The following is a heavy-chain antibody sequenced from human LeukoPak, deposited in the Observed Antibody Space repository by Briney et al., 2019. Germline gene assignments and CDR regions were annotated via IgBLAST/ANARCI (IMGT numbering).Heavy chain of an antibody. CDR3: ARGRYYYDSSGYYYVRDYYYYGMDV. J-gene: IGHJ6*02. CDR2: IYYSGST. V-gene: IGHV4-59*01. D-gene: IGHD3-22*01. Sequence: SETLSLTCTVSGGSISSYYWSWIRQPPGKGLEWIGYIYYSGSTNYNPSLKSRVTISVDTSKNQFSMKLSSVTAADTAVYYCARGRYYYDSSGYYYVRDYYYYGMDVWGQGTRSPSP. CDR1: GGSISSYY.